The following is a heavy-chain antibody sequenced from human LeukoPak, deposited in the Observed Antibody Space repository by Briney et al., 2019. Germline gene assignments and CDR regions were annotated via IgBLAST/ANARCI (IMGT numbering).Heavy chain of an antibody. CDR2: IYTSGST. Sequence: SETLSLTCTVSGYSISSGYYWGWIRQPAGKGLEWIGRIYTSGSTNYNPSLKSRVTISVGTSKNQFSLKLSSVTAADTAVYYCARGGDYYGSGSYYSSSYYFDYWGQGTLVTVSS. D-gene: IGHD3-10*01. CDR1: GYSISSGYY. J-gene: IGHJ4*02. V-gene: IGHV4-61*02. CDR3: ARGGDYYGSGSYYSSSYYFDY.